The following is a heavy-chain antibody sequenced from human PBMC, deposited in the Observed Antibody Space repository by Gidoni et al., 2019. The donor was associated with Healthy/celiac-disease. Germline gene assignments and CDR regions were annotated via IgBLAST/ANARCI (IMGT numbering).Heavy chain of an antibody. D-gene: IGHD6-13*01. CDR2: IYYSGST. V-gene: IGHV4-59*01. J-gene: IGHJ6*02. CDR3: ARVLKGSSWYRLWGYYYYGMDV. Sequence: QVQLQESGPGLVKPSETLSLTCTVSGGSISSYYWSWIRQPPGKGLEWIGYIYYSGSTNDNPSLKSRVTIAVDTSKNQFSLKLSSVTAADTAGYYCARVLKGSSWYRLWGYYYYGMDVWGQGTTVTVSS. CDR1: GGSISSYY.